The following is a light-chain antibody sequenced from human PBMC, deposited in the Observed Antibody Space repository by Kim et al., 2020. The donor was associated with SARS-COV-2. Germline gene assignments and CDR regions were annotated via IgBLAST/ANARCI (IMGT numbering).Light chain of an antibody. CDR2: DVS. CDR1: QSFGSSS. Sequence: PPGERATPSCRASQSFGSSSLAWYQQKPGQAPRLLIYDVSNRATGIPDRFSGSGSGTDFTLTISRLEPEDFAVYFCQQYGGSPITFGQGTRLEIK. J-gene: IGKJ5*01. CDR3: QQYGGSPIT. V-gene: IGKV3-20*01.